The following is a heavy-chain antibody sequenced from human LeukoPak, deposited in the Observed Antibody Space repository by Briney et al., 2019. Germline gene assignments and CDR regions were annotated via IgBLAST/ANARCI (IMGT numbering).Heavy chain of an antibody. CDR2: ISGSGGST. CDR1: RFTFSSYA. V-gene: IGHV3-23*01. CDR3: ARLGYCSGRSCPTSYYNWFDP. Sequence: GGTLRLSCAASRFTFSSYAMNWVRQAPGKGLEWVSAISGSGGSTYYADSVKGRFTISRDNSKNTLYLQMNSLRAEDTAVYYCARLGYCSGRSCPTSYYNWFDPWGQGTLVTVSS. D-gene: IGHD2-15*01. J-gene: IGHJ5*02.